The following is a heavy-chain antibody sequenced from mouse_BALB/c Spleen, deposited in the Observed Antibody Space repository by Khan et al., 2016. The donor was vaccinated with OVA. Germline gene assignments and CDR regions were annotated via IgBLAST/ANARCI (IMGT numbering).Heavy chain of an antibody. J-gene: IGHJ4*01. CDR2: INTYTGDP. CDR3: ARPPYFSYILDH. Sequence: QIQLVQSGPELKKPGETVKISCKASGYTFTNYGMNWVKQSPGKALKWMGWINTYTGDPTYADEFKGRFAFSLETSASTAYLQINNLKNEDTATYVYARPPYFSYILDHWGQGTSVTVSS. CDR1: GYTFTNYG. D-gene: IGHD2-10*01. V-gene: IGHV9-3-1*01.